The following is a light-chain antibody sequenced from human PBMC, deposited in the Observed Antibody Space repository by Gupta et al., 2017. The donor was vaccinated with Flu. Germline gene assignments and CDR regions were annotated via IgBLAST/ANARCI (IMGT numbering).Light chain of an antibody. CDR2: RDD. Sequence: PGQPARITCTGDVLPRNYVRWFQQKPGQAPLLLIYRDDRRPSGVPDRFSGSTSGTTVTLTISGVQIEDEADYFCYSTGDNNWVFGGGTKLTVL. J-gene: IGLJ3*02. V-gene: IGLV3-27*01. CDR3: YSTGDNNWV. CDR1: VLPRNY.